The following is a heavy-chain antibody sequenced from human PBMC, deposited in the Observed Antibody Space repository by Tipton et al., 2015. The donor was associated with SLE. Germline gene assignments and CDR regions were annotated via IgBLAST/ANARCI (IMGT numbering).Heavy chain of an antibody. CDR1: GGYFSGNY. D-gene: IGHD2-21*02. CDR2: INDSGST. J-gene: IGHJ6*02. Sequence: TLSLTCAVYGGYFSGNYWSWVRQPPGQGLEWIGEINDSGSTNYNPSLKSRVNISIDTSKNQFSLKVTSVTAADTAVYYCARRRGSANWYSRYGMDVWGQGTTVTVSS. V-gene: IGHV4-34*01. CDR3: ARRRGSANWYSRYGMDV.